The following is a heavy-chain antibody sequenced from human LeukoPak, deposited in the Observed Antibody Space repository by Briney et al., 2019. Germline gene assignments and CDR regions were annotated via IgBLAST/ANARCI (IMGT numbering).Heavy chain of an antibody. CDR3: ARALSVTTFVD. CDR1: GGSFSGYY. V-gene: IGHV4-34*01. D-gene: IGHD4-11*01. CDR2: INHSGST. J-gene: IGHJ4*02. Sequence: SVTLPLTWAVYGGSFSGYYWSWIRQPPGKGLEWIGEINHSGSTNYNPSLKSRVTISVDTSKNQFSLKLSSVTAADTAVYYCARALSVTTFVDWGQGTLVTVSS.